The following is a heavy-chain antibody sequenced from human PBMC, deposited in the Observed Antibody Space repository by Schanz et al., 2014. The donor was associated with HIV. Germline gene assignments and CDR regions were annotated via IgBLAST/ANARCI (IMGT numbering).Heavy chain of an antibody. D-gene: IGHD2-15*01. V-gene: IGHV3-33*08. J-gene: IGHJ6*02. CDR1: GLTLSSYG. CDR2: IWYDGSNK. CDR3: ARRSTPGGYYGMDV. Sequence: VQVLESGGDLVQPGGSLRLSCAASGLTLSSYGMSWVRQAPGKGLEWVAVIWYDGSNKYYADSVKGRFTISRDNSKNTLYLQMNSLRAEDTAVYYCARRSTPGGYYGMDVWGQGTTVTVSS.